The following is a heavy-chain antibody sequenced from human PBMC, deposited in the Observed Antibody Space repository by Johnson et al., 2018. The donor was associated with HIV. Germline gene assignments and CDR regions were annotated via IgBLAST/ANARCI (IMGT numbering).Heavy chain of an antibody. J-gene: IGHJ3*02. D-gene: IGHD6-19*01. CDR3: AKDGTPQWLGGGSAFDI. CDR1: GFTVSSNY. Sequence: MLLVESGGGLVQPGGSLRLSCAASGFTVSSNYMSWVRQAPGKGLEWVSVIYSGGSTYYADSVKGRFTISRDNSKNSLYLQMNSLRAEDTALYYCAKDGTPQWLGGGSAFDIWGQGTMVTVSS. V-gene: IGHV3-66*02. CDR2: IYSGGST.